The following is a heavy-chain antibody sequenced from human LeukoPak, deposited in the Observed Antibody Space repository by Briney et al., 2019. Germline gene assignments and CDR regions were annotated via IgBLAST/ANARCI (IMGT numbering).Heavy chain of an antibody. D-gene: IGHD2-8*01. Sequence: GGAPRLSCLAPGFTLSRHWMSWGRQAPGKGVGWVAKIKEDGSQEYYLDSVRGRFTISRDNAKNSVSLQMSSLRAEDTAVYYCARESRFCTNFNCRGDAFDLWGQGTMVTVTS. J-gene: IGHJ3*01. V-gene: IGHV3-7*01. CDR1: GFTLSRHW. CDR2: IKEDGSQE. CDR3: ARESRFCTNFNCRGDAFDL.